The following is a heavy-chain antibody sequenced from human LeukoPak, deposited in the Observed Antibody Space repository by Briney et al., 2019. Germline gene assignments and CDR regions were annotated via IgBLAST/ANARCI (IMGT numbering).Heavy chain of an antibody. J-gene: IGHJ3*02. CDR1: GGSFNGFY. V-gene: IGHV4-34*01. D-gene: IGHD6-19*01. Sequence: SETLSLTCAVHGGSFNGFYRNWIRQPPGKGLEWIGEINGGEYTNYNPSLESRVTISLDTSKNQFSLRLTSVTAADTAVYYCARVRGWAGLDAFNIWGQGTMVTVSS. CDR2: INGGEYT. CDR3: ARVRGWAGLDAFNI.